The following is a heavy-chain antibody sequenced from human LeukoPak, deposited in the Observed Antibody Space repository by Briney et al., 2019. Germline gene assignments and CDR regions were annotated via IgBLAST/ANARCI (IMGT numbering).Heavy chain of an antibody. V-gene: IGHV5-51*01. CDR1: GYNFTSYW. D-gene: IGHD3-10*01. CDR3: ARLRLMYYYGSGARYYYYYYYMDV. Sequence: GESLKISCKGSGYNFTSYWIGWVRQMPGKGLEWMGIIYPGDSDTRYSPSFQGQVTISADKSISTAYLQWSSLKASDTAMYYCARLRLMYYYGSGARYYYYYYYMDVWGKGTTVTISS. J-gene: IGHJ6*03. CDR2: IYPGDSDT.